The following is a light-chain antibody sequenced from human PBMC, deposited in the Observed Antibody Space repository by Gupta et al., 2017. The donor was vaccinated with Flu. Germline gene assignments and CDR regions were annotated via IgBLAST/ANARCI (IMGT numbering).Light chain of an antibody. J-gene: IGKJ4*01. CDR1: QGVSGN. CDR2: GAS. CDR3: QQYNNWPPLT. V-gene: IGKV3-15*01. Sequence: EVVLPQSPATLSVSPGERVTLSCRASQGVSGNLAWYQHKPGQAPRLLIYGASTRATGIPARFSGSGFGTEFILTINSLQSEDFAVYYCQQYNNWPPLTFGGGTKVDIK.